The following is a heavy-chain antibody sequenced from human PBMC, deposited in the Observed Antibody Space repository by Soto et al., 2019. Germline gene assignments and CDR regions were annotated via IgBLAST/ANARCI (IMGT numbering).Heavy chain of an antibody. Sequence: QVQLVQSGAEVKKPGSSVKVSCKASGGTFNTYAINWVRQAPGQGLEWMGGIIPIFGTANYAQNFQGRVTITADEATSTAYMELSSLRSEDTAVYYCARMSELLHASSYGMDVWGQGTTVTVSS. CDR1: GGTFNTYA. D-gene: IGHD1-7*01. J-gene: IGHJ6*02. CDR2: IIPIFGTA. V-gene: IGHV1-69*01. CDR3: ARMSELLHASSYGMDV.